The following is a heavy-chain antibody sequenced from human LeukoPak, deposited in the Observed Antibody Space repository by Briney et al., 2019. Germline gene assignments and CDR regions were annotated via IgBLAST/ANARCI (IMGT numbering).Heavy chain of an antibody. CDR3: ARARDPYGSGSYHFDY. CDR1: GGSISSSGYY. V-gene: IGHV4-39*07. J-gene: IGHJ4*02. CDR2: IYYSGST. Sequence: SETLSLTCTVSGGSISSSGYYWGWIRQPPGKGLEWIGSIYYSGSTYYNPSLKSRVIISVDTSKNQFSLKLNSVTAADTAVYYCARARDPYGSGSYHFDYWGQGTLVTVSS. D-gene: IGHD3-10*01.